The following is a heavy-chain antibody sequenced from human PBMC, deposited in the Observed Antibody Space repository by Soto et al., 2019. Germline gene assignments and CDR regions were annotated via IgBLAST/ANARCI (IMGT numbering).Heavy chain of an antibody. V-gene: IGHV3-23*01. CDR2: ISGSGGST. J-gene: IGHJ4*02. Sequence: GESLKISCAASGFTFSSYAMSWVRQAPGKGLEWVSAISGSGGSTYYADSVKGRFTISRDNSKNTLYLQMNSLRAEDTAVYYCAKGSEYSRSSAVAYWGQGTLVPVSS. D-gene: IGHD6-6*01. CDR3: AKGSEYSRSSAVAY. CDR1: GFTFSSYA.